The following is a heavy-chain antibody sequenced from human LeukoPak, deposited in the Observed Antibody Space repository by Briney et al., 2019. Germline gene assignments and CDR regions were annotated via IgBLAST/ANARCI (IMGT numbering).Heavy chain of an antibody. V-gene: IGHV3-30*18. CDR1: GFTFSSYG. J-gene: IGHJ6*04. CDR3: AKDSDYYGMDV. CDR2: ISYDGSNK. Sequence: PGRSLRLSCAASGFTFSSYGMHWVRQAPGKGLEGVAVISYDGSNKYYADSVKGRFTISRDNSKNTLYLQMNSLRAEDTAVYYRAKDSDYYGMDVWGKGTTVTVSS.